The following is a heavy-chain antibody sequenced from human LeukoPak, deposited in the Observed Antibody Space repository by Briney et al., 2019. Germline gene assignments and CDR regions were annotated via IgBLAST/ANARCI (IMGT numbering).Heavy chain of an antibody. J-gene: IGHJ6*02. D-gene: IGHD2-8*01. CDR3: ARVFGVPQRGYYYGMDV. V-gene: IGHV1-69*04. CDR1: GGTFSSYA. CDR2: IIPILGIA. Sequence: GASVKVSCKASGGTFSSYAISWVRQAPGQGLEWMGRIIPILGIANYAQKFQGRVTITADKSTNTAYMELSSLRSEDTAVYYCARVFGVPQRGYYYGMDVWGQGTTVTVSS.